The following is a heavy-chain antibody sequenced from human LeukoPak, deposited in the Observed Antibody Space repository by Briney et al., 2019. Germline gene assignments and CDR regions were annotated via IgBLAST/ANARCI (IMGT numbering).Heavy chain of an antibody. J-gene: IGHJ5*02. CDR2: ISGSGGST. D-gene: IGHD3-10*01. V-gene: IGHV3-23*01. CDR1: KFNFNSYG. Sequence: GGSLRLSCTTSKFNFNSYGMTWVRQAPGKGLEWVSSISGSGGSTQYAASVQGRFTISRDNSKNTLYLQMNSLRAEDTAVYYCARGFLWFGELFGFDPWGQGTLVTVSS. CDR3: ARGFLWFGELFGFDP.